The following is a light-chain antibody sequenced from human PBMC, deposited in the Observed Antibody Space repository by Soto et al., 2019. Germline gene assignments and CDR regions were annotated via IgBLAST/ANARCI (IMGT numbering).Light chain of an antibody. CDR1: QSVSSSY. CDR2: GAS. Sequence: EIVLTQSPGTLSLSPGERATLSCRASQSVSSSYLAWYPQKPGQAPRLLIYGASSKATGIPDRFTGSGSGTDFALTVSRLEPEDFAVYYCQQYGRSYTFGQGTKLEIK. CDR3: QQYGRSYT. J-gene: IGKJ2*01. V-gene: IGKV3-20*01.